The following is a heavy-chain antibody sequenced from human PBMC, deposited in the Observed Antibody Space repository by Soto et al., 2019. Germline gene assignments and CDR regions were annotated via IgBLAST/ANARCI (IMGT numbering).Heavy chain of an antibody. CDR2: ISYDGSNK. J-gene: IGHJ5*02. CDR3: ARDYYGSGSSPFDP. Sequence: AGGSLRLSCAASGFTFSSYAMHWVRQAPGKGLEWVAVISYDGSNKYYADSVKGRFTISRDNSKNTLYLQMNSLRAEDTAVYYCARDYYGSGSSPFDPWGQGTLVTVSS. D-gene: IGHD3-10*01. CDR1: GFTFSSYA. V-gene: IGHV3-30-3*01.